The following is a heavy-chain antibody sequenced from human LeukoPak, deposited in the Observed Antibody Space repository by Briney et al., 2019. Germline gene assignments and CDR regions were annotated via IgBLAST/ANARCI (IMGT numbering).Heavy chain of an antibody. J-gene: IGHJ3*01. V-gene: IGHV3-23*01. D-gene: IGHD3-3*01. CDR2: VSGGGRSK. CDR3: ARVRFGTEWYSSDAFAF. CDR1: GFTFSSFA. Sequence: GGSLRLSCAASGFTFSSFAMSWVRQAPGKGLEWVASVSGGGRSKYYIDAVEGRFTVSRDNSKNTVYLQMSSLRPVDTAIYYCARVRFGTEWYSSDAFAFWGQGTMVTVAS.